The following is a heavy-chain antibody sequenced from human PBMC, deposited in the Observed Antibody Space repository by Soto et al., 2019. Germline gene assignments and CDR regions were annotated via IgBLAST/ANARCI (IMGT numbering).Heavy chain of an antibody. CDR2: INHSGST. Sequence: SETLSLTCAVYGGSFSGYYWSWIRQPPGKGLEWIGEINHSGSTNYNPSLKSRVTISVDTSKNQFSLKLSSVTAADTAVYYCASSFPYYDILTGYSEDDYWGQGTLVTVSS. CDR3: ASSFPYYDILTGYSEDDY. CDR1: GGSFSGYY. V-gene: IGHV4-34*01. J-gene: IGHJ4*02. D-gene: IGHD3-9*01.